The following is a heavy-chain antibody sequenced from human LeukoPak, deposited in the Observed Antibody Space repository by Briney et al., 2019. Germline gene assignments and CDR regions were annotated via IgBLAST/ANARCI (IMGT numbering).Heavy chain of an antibody. CDR3: ASLYCSSTSCYVGAFDI. CDR2: IYHSGST. CDR1: GGSISSSNW. J-gene: IGHJ3*02. D-gene: IGHD2-2*01. Sequence: PSGTLSLTCAVSGGSISSSNWWSWVRQPPGKGLEWIGEIYHSGSTNYNPSLKSRVTISVDKSKNQFSLKLSSVTAADTAVYYCASLYCSSTSCYVGAFDIWGRGTMVTVSS. V-gene: IGHV4-4*02.